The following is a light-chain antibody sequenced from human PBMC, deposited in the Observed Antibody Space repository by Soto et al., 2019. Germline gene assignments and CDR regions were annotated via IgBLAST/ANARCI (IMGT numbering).Light chain of an antibody. CDR2: YDS. CDR3: PDWDSSSDHPV. Sequence: SYELTQPPSVSGAPGKTARITCGGNNIGSKSVHWYQQKPGQAPVLVIYYDSDRPSGIPERFSGTPSGNTATLTISRVEAGDEADYYCPDWDSSSDHPVFGGGTKLTVL. CDR1: NIGSKS. J-gene: IGLJ2*01. V-gene: IGLV3-21*04.